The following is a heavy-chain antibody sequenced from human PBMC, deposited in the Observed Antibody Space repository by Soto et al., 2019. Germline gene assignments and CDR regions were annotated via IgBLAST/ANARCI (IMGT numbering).Heavy chain of an antibody. CDR1: GFTFSTYA. CDR3: AWVSGGWYF. J-gene: IGHJ4*02. Sequence: GGSLRLSCAASGFTFSTYAMSWVRQAPGKGLEWVSALSGSGGSTYYAASVKGRFTISRDNSKNTLYLHMNSLRAEDTAVYYCAWVSGGWYFWGQGTLVTVSS. V-gene: IGHV3-23*01. D-gene: IGHD6-19*01. CDR2: LSGSGGST.